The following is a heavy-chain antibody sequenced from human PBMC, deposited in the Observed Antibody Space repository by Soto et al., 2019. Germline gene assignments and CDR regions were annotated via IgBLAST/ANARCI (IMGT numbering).Heavy chain of an antibody. CDR1: GGSISSYY. CDR2: IYYSGST. J-gene: IGHJ3*02. V-gene: IGHV4-59*01. D-gene: IGHD3-22*01. Sequence: TSETLSLTCTVSGGSISSYYWSWIRQPPGKGLEWIGYIYYSGSTNYNPSLKSRVTISVDTSKNQFSLKLSSVTAADTAVYYCARGLICGYYLYDSFDIWGQGTMVTVSS. CDR3: ARGLICGYYLYDSFDI.